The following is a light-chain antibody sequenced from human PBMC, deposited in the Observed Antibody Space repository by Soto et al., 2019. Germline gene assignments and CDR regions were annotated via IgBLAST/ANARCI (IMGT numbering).Light chain of an antibody. V-gene: IGKV3-20*01. CDR2: GAS. J-gene: IGKJ1*01. CDR1: QSVSSN. CDR3: QQYGSSPLWT. Sequence: EIVMTQSPATLSVSPGERATLSCRASQSVSSNLAWYQQKPGQAPRLLIYGASSRATGIPDRFSGSGSGTDFTLTISRLEPEDFAVYYCQQYGSSPLWTFGQGPRWIS.